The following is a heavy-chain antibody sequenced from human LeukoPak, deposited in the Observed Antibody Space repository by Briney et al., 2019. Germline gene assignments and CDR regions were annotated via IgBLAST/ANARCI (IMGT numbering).Heavy chain of an antibody. D-gene: IGHD2-15*01. CDR1: GDSISRSNYY. Sequence: PSETLSLTCTVSGDSISRSNYYWGWIRQPPGKGLEWIGSIFRSGTTYYSPSLKSRVTIFMDTSKNQFSLSLSSITVADTAVFYCARHNRGTKWSWGQGTLVTVSS. CDR3: ARHNRGTKWS. V-gene: IGHV4-39*01. CDR2: IFRSGTT. J-gene: IGHJ5*02.